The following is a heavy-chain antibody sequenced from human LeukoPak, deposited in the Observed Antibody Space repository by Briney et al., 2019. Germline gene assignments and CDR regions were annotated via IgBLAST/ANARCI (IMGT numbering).Heavy chain of an antibody. Sequence: GGSLRLSCATSGFIFNTNGMNWVRQSPGKGLEWLATIAGGDESTYYADSVEGRFAISRDNSKNTVFLHMNSLRVEDTAVYYCARGVYWSLDYWGQGTPVTVSS. J-gene: IGHJ4*02. V-gene: IGHV3-23*01. CDR2: IAGGDEST. CDR3: ARGVYWSLDY. D-gene: IGHD1-1*01. CDR1: GFIFNTNG.